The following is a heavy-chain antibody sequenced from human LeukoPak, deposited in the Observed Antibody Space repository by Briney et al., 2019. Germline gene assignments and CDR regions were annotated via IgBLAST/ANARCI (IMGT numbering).Heavy chain of an antibody. CDR1: GYTFTSYG. CDR3: ARDQEWLRSYYFDY. CDR2: ISAYNGNT. J-gene: IGHJ4*02. D-gene: IGHD5-12*01. Sequence: ASVKVSCKASGYTFTSYGISWVRQAPGRGLEWMGWISAYNGNTNYAQKLQGRVTMTTDTSTSTAYMELRSLRSDDTAVYYCARDQEWLRSYYFDYWGQGTLVTVSS. V-gene: IGHV1-18*01.